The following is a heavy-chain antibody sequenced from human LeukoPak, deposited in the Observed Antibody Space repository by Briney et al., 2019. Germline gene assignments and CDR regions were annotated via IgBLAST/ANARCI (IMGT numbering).Heavy chain of an antibody. J-gene: IGHJ4*02. CDR1: GFTFSSYG. V-gene: IGHV3-30*03. D-gene: IGHD1-26*01. CDR3: AILSGATNDY. Sequence: GGSLRLSCAASGFTFSSYGMHWVRRAPGKGLEWVAVISYDGSNKYYADSVKGRFTISRDNSKNTLYLQMNSLRAEDTAVYYCAILSGATNDYWGQGTLVTVSS. CDR2: ISYDGSNK.